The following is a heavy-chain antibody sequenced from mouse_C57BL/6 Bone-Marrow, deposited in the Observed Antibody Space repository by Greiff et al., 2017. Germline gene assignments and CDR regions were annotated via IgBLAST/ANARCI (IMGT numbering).Heavy chain of an antibody. J-gene: IGHJ1*03. CDR2: IYPRDGST. V-gene: IGHV1-85*01. CDR3: ARDYGSSYWYFDV. Sequence: QVQLQQSGPELVKPGASVKLSCKASGYTFTSYDINWVKQRPGQGLEWIGWIYPRDGSTKYNEMFKGKATLTVDTSSSTAYMELHSLTSEDSAVYFCARDYGSSYWYFDVWGTGATVTVSS. CDR1: GYTFTSYD. D-gene: IGHD1-1*01.